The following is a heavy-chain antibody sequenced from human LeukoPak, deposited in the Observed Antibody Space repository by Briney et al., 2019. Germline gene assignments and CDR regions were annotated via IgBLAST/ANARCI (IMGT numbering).Heavy chain of an antibody. Sequence: SETLSLTCTVSGGSISSYYWSWIRQPAGKGLEWIGRIYTSGSTNYNPSLKSRVTMSVDTSKNQFSLKLSSVTAADTAVYYCARTLHSSSFLQNWFDPWGQGTLVTVSS. CDR1: GGSISSYY. CDR3: ARTLHSSSFLQNWFDP. J-gene: IGHJ5*02. D-gene: IGHD6-13*01. V-gene: IGHV4-4*07. CDR2: IYTSGST.